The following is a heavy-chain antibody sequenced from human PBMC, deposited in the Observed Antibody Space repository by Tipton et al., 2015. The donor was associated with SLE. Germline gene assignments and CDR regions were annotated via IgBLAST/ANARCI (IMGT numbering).Heavy chain of an antibody. CDR2: IYYSGTT. CDR3: ARFGYCSRGSCYYYGLDV. D-gene: IGHD2-15*01. J-gene: IGHJ6*02. Sequence: LRLSCTVSGGSITGHYWSWIRQPPGRGLEWIGYIYYSGTTNYNPSLKSRITISVDTSKSQFSLRLSSVTAADTAVYYCARFGYCSRGSCYYYGLDVWGRGTTVTVSS. CDR1: GGSITGHY. V-gene: IGHV4-59*11.